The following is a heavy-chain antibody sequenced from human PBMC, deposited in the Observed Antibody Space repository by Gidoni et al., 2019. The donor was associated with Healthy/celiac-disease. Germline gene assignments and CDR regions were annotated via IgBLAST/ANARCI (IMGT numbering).Heavy chain of an antibody. Sequence: QVQLVQSGAEVKKPGASVKVSCKASGYPFTSYYMHWVRQAPGQGLEWMGIINPSGGSTSYAQKFQGRVTMTRDTSTSTVYMELSSLRSEDTAVYYCARDRKDTAMVNYYYYGMDVWGQGTTVTVSS. D-gene: IGHD5-18*01. CDR3: ARDRKDTAMVNYYYYGMDV. CDR2: INPSGGST. V-gene: IGHV1-46*03. J-gene: IGHJ6*02. CDR1: GYPFTSYY.